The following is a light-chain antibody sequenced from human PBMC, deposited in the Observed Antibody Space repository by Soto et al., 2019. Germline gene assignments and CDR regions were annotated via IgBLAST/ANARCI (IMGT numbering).Light chain of an antibody. V-gene: IGKV1-5*03. CDR1: QSLSYW. CDR3: QQYDRFPYT. CDR2: KAS. Sequence: DIQMTQSPSTLSASVGDTVTITCRASQSLSYWLAWYQQKPGQAPKLLIHKASNLESGVPSRFSGSGSGTEFTLTISRLQPDDFANFYCQQYDRFPYTFGQGTKLEIK. J-gene: IGKJ2*01.